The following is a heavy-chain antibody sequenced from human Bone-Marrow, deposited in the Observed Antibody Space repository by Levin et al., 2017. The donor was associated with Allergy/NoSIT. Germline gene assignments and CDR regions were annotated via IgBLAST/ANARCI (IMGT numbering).Heavy chain of an antibody. J-gene: IGHJ5*02. CDR2: IAYDGDNK. CDR3: AKEGRMAVATTTWLDP. D-gene: IGHD6-19*01. CDR1: GFTFSNYG. V-gene: IGHV3-30*18. Sequence: SCTASGFTFSNYGIHWVRQAPGKGLEWVALIAYDGDNKYYADSVKGRFTISRDNSKNTVFLQMSSLRPEDTAVYYCAKEGRMAVATTTWLDPWGQGTLVTVSS.